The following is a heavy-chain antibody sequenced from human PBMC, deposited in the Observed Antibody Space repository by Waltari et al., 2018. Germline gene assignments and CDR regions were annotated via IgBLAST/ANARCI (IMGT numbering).Heavy chain of an antibody. J-gene: IGHJ4*02. CDR3: ARDRGKKSSLDV. CDR2: ISNDGSRK. Sequence: QLVESGGGLVQPGGSLRLSCATSGFIFSSHGMHWVRQAPGKGLEWVAVISNDGSRKYYIDSVKDRFTISRDNSKNMFFLQMNNLKLEDTALYYCARDRGKKSSLDVWGRGVLVTVSS. D-gene: IGHD3-10*01. V-gene: IGHV3-30*10. CDR1: GFIFSSHG.